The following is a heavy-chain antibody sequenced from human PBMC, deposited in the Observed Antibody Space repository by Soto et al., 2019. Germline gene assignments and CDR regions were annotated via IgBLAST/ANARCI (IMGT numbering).Heavy chain of an antibody. CDR3: ARGFDGSADY. Sequence: GASVKVSCKASEYTFTSNAIHWIRQAPGQRLEWVGWINGGDANTQYSQNFQGRVTLSRDTSATTAYMDLSSLRSEDTAVYYCARGFDGSADYWGQGTLVTVSS. D-gene: IGHD3-10*01. CDR1: EYTFTSNA. J-gene: IGHJ4*02. CDR2: INGGDANT. V-gene: IGHV1-3*01.